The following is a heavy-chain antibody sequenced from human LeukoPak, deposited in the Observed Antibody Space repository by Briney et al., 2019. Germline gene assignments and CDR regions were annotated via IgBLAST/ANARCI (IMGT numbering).Heavy chain of an antibody. CDR2: ISSSGSTI. CDR1: GFTFSSYE. D-gene: IGHD6-13*01. J-gene: IGHJ4*02. CDR3: AKDSQHLAIYYFDY. V-gene: IGHV3-48*03. Sequence: GGSLRLSCAASGFTFSSYEMNWVRQAPGKGLEWVSYISSSGSTIYYADSVKGRFTISRDNAKNSLYLQMNSLRAEDTAFYYCAKDSQHLAIYYFDYWGQGTLVTVSS.